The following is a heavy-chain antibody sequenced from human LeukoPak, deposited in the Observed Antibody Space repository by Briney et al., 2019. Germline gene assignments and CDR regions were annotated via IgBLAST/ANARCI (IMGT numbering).Heavy chain of an antibody. CDR3: ARDCYDILTGYCPWAFDI. J-gene: IGHJ3*02. Sequence: PSETLSLTCTVSGGSLSSYYWSWIRQPPGKGLEWIGYIYYSGSTNYNPSLKSRVTISVDTSKNQFSLKLSSVTAADTAVYYCARDCYDILTGYCPWAFDIWGQGTMVTVSS. CDR2: IYYSGST. CDR1: GGSLSSYY. V-gene: IGHV4-59*12. D-gene: IGHD3-9*01.